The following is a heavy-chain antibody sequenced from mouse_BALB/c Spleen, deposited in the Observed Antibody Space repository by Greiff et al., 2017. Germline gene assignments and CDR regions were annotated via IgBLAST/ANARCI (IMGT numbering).Heavy chain of an antibody. J-gene: IGHJ3*01. Sequence: EVKLMESGGGLVQPGGSLKLSCAASGFTFSSYGMSWVRQTPDKRLELVATINSNGGSTYYPDSVKGRFTISRDNAKNTLYLQMSSLKSEDTAMYYCARVGGYSWFAYWGQGTLVTVSA. CDR1: GFTFSSYG. CDR2: INSNGGST. CDR3: ARVGGYSWFAY. V-gene: IGHV5-6-3*01. D-gene: IGHD2-3*01.